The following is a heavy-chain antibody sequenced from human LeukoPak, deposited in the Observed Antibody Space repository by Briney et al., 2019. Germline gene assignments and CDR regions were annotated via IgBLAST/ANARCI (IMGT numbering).Heavy chain of an antibody. J-gene: IGHJ3*02. CDR1: GGSITNFY. D-gene: IGHD2-15*01. CDR2: IYYSGTT. V-gene: IGHV4-59*01. CDR3: ARSPGGGFDI. Sequence: PSETLSLTCTVSGGSITNFYGGWIRQSPGQALELIGYIYYSGTTNYSPSLKSRVSISVDTSKKQFSLKLSSVTAADTAVYYCARSPGGGFDIWGQGTMVTVSS.